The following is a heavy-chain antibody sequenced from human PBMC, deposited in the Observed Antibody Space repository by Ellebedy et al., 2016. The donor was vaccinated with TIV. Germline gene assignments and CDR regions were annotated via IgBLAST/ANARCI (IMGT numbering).Heavy chain of an antibody. CDR2: IYYSGST. CDR3: ARDRAGNAFDI. Sequence: SETLSLTCTVPGGSVSSSSYYWSWIRQPPGKGLEWIGYIYYSGSTNYNPSLKSRVTISVDTSKNQFSLKLSSVTAADTAVYYCARDRAGNAFDIWGQGTMVTVSS. J-gene: IGHJ3*02. V-gene: IGHV4-61*01. CDR1: GGSVSSSSYY.